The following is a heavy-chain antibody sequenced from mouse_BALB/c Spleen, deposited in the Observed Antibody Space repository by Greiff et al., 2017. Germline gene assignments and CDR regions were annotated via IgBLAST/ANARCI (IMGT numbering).Heavy chain of an antibody. J-gene: IGHJ4*01. Sequence: LQQPGSELVRPGASVKLSCKASGYTFTSYWMHWVKQRHGQGLEWIGNIYPGSGSTNYDEKFKSKGTLTVDTSSSTAYMHLSSLTSEDSAVYYCTRTYGNYPGAMDYWGQGTSVTVSS. D-gene: IGHD2-10*02. CDR1: GYTFTSYW. V-gene: IGHV1S22*01. CDR2: IYPGSGST. CDR3: TRTYGNYPGAMDY.